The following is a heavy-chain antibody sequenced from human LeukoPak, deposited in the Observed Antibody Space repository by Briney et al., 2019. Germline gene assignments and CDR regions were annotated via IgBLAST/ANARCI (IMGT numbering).Heavy chain of an antibody. V-gene: IGHV4-39*01. Sequence: SETLSLTCTVSVGSISSSSYYWGWIRQPPGKGLEWIGSIYYSGSTYYNPSLKSRVTISVDTSKNQFSLKLSSVTAADTAVYYCARPPEYSSHAGTGDYMDVWGKGTTVTVSS. D-gene: IGHD6-6*01. J-gene: IGHJ6*03. CDR2: IYYSGST. CDR3: ARPPEYSSHAGTGDYMDV. CDR1: VGSISSSSYY.